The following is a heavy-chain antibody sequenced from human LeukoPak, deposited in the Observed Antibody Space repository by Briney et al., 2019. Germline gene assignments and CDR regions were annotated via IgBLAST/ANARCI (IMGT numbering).Heavy chain of an antibody. CDR3: AKDWRPAAREGDAFDI. J-gene: IGHJ3*02. D-gene: IGHD2-2*01. CDR2: ISGSGGST. V-gene: IGHV3-23*01. Sequence: GGSLRLSCAASGFTFSSYAMSWVRQAPGKGLEWVSAISGSGGSTYYADSVKGRFTISRDNSKNTLYLQMNSLRAEDTAVYYCAKDWRPAAREGDAFDIWGQGTMVTVSS. CDR1: GFTFSSYA.